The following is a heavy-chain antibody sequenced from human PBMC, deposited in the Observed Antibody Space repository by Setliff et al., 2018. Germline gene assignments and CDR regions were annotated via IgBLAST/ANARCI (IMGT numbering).Heavy chain of an antibody. CDR3: TRGGYDSGV. D-gene: IGHD6-25*01. J-gene: IGHJ4*02. Sequence: PGESLKISCKASGYSFSNFWINWVRQLPGKGLEWMGRIEPTDPYTNYSPSFQGHVTISIDKSITTAYLHWSSLKASDTAMYYCTRGGYDSGVWGQGTLVTVSS. CDR1: GYSFSNFW. V-gene: IGHV5-10-1*01. CDR2: IEPTDPYT.